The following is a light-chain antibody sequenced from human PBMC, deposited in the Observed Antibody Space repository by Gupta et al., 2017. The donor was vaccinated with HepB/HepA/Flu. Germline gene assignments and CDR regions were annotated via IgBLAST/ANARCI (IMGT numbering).Light chain of an antibody. V-gene: IGKV4-1*01. CDR3: QQYDTTPPT. CDR2: WAS. J-gene: IGKJ1*01. Sequence: DIVMTQSPDSLAVSLGERATINCQSSQSVLSSSNNKNYLAWYQQKPGQPPKLLIYWASTRESGVPDRFSGSGSGTDFTLTISSLQAEDVAVYYCQQYDTTPPTFGQGTKVEIK. CDR1: QSVLSSSNNKNY.